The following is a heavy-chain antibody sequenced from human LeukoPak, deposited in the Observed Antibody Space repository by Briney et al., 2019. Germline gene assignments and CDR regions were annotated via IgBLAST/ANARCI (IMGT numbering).Heavy chain of an antibody. CDR2: INPNSGGT. CDR1: GYTFTGYY. V-gene: IGHV1-2*02. D-gene: IGHD5-24*01. Sequence: ASVKVSCKASGYTFTGYYMHLVPQAPGQGLEWMGWINPNSGGTNHAQKFQGRVTMTRDTSISTAYMELSSLRSEDTAVYYCARGRWDSDLDNPWGQGTLVTVSS. J-gene: IGHJ5*02. CDR3: ARGRWDSDLDNP.